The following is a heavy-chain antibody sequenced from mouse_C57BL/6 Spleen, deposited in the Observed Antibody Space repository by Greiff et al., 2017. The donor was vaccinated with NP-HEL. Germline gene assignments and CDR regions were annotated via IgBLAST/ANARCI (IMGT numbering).Heavy chain of an antibody. V-gene: IGHV1-52*01. Sequence: QVQLQQPGAELVRPGSSVKLSCKASGYTFTSYWMHWVKQRPIQGLEWIGNIDPSDSETHYNQKFKDKATLTVDKSSSTAYMQLSSLTSEDSAVYYCARGDYAEGFAYWGQGTLVTVSA. D-gene: IGHD2-4*01. CDR1: GYTFTSYW. CDR2: IDPSDSET. J-gene: IGHJ3*01. CDR3: ARGDYAEGFAY.